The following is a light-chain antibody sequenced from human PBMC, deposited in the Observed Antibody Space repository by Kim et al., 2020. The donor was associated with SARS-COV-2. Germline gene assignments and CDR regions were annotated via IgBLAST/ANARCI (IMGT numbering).Light chain of an antibody. Sequence: GQRVTISCSGGNSNIGKTVVYWYQQLPGTAPKVLIYANTQRPSGVPDRFSGSKSGTAASLTISGLRSEDEADYYCAAWDDSLSGRLFGGGTQLTVL. V-gene: IGLV1-47*02. CDR1: NSNIGKTV. CDR3: AAWDDSLSGRL. J-gene: IGLJ3*02. CDR2: ANT.